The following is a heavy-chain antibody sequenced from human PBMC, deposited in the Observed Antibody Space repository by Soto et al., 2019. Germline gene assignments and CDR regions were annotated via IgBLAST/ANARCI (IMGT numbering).Heavy chain of an antibody. D-gene: IGHD2-2*01. CDR2: IYYSGST. CDR1: GGSISSSIYY. Sequence: SETLSLTCTVSGGSISSSIYYWGWIRQPPGKRLEWIGYIYYSGSTNYNPSLKSRVTISVDTSKNQFSLKLSSVTAADTAVYYCARHDGYCSSTSCAPYFDYGMDVWGQGTTVTVSS. J-gene: IGHJ6*02. V-gene: IGHV4-61*05. CDR3: ARHDGYCSSTSCAPYFDYGMDV.